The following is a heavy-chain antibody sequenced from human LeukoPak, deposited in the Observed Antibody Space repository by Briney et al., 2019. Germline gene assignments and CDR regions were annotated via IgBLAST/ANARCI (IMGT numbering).Heavy chain of an antibody. CDR3: ARRLTGYSSSWYSGYWYFDL. J-gene: IGHJ2*01. CDR1: GGSISSYY. Sequence: PSETLSLTCTVSGGSISSYYWSWIRQPPGKGLEWIGYIYYSGSTNYNPSLKSRVTISVDTSKNQFSLKLNSVTAADTAVYYCARRLTGYSSSWYSGYWYFDLWGRGTLVTVSS. CDR2: IYYSGST. V-gene: IGHV4-59*08. D-gene: IGHD6-13*01.